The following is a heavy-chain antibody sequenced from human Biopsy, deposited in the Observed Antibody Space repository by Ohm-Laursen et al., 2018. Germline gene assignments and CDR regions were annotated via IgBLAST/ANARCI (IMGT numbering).Heavy chain of an antibody. CDR1: GYTLTALS. Sequence: ASVKVSCNVSGYTLTALSMHWVRQAPGRGLEWMGGFAPENGKTIYAQKFQGRITMTEDTSTDTVYMELSSLRSEDTAVYYCAADINVWNVNYWGQGTQVTVSS. J-gene: IGHJ4*02. CDR2: FAPENGKT. D-gene: IGHD1-1*01. V-gene: IGHV1-24*01. CDR3: AADINVWNVNY.